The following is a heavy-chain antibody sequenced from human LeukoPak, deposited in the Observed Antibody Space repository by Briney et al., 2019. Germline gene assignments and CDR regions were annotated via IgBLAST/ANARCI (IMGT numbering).Heavy chain of an antibody. D-gene: IGHD2-2*01. CDR3: TRSSLRYRSSTSCYVFDY. Sequence: QPGRSLRLSCTASGFTFGDYAMSWVRQAPGKGLEWVGFIRSKAYGGTTEYAASVKGRFTISRDDSKSIAYLQMNSLKTEDTAVYYCTRSSLRYRSSTSCYVFDYWGQGTLVTVSS. V-gene: IGHV3-49*04. J-gene: IGHJ4*02. CDR1: GFTFGDYA. CDR2: IRSKAYGGTT.